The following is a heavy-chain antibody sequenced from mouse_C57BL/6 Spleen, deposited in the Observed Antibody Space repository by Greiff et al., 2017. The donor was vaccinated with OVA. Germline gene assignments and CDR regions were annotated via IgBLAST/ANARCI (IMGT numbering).Heavy chain of an antibody. CDR2: IDPETGGT. CDR3: ARDYYEYAVDY. Sequence: QVQLQQSGAELVRPGASVTLSCKASGYTFTDYEMHWVKQTPVHGLEWIGAIDPETGGTAYNQKFKGKAILTADKSSSTAYMELRSLTSEDSADYYCARDYYEYAVDYWGQGTSVTVSS. J-gene: IGHJ4*01. CDR1: GYTFTDYE. D-gene: IGHD2-4*01. V-gene: IGHV1-15*01.